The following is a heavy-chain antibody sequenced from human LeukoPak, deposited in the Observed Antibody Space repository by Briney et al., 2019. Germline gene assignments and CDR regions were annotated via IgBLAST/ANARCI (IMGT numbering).Heavy chain of an antibody. Sequence: GASVKVSCKASGYTFTSYDINWVRQAPGQGLEWMGWISAYNGYTKYAQNLQDRVTMTTDTSTSTAYMELRSLSSDDTAVYYCARDMMWGCSSTSCYPYDYWGQGTLVTVSS. CDR2: ISAYNGYT. CDR3: ARDMMWGCSSTSCYPYDY. J-gene: IGHJ4*02. CDR1: GYTFTSYD. D-gene: IGHD2-2*01. V-gene: IGHV1-18*01.